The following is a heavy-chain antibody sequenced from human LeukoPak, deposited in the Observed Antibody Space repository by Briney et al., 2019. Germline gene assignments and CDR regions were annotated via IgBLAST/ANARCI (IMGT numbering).Heavy chain of an antibody. J-gene: IGHJ4*02. V-gene: IGHV4-59*08. CDR3: AGGRTAALDY. CDR2: IYYSGST. CDR1: GGSISSYY. D-gene: IGHD3-16*01. Sequence: SETLSLTCTVSGGSISSYYWSWIRQPPGKGLEWIGYIYYSGSTNYNPSLKSRVTISVDTSKNQCSLKLSSVAAADTAVYYCAGGRTAALDYWGQGTLVTVSS.